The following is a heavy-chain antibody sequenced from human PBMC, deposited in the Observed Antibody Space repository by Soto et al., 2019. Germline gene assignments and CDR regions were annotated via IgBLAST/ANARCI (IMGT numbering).Heavy chain of an antibody. CDR3: ARVVRGWSGIDY. Sequence: SDTLSLTCAVYGVAISSTNWCGWVRQPPGKGLEWIGEIYHSGSTNYNPSLKSRVTISVDKSKNQFSLKLSSVTAADTAVYYCARVVRGWSGIDYWGQGTLVTVSS. V-gene: IGHV4-4*02. D-gene: IGHD6-19*01. CDR1: GVAISSTNW. CDR2: IYHSGST. J-gene: IGHJ4*02.